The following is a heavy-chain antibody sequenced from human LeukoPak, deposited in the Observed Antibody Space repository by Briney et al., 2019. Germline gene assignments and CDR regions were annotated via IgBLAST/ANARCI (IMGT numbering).Heavy chain of an antibody. D-gene: IGHD1-26*01. CDR2: INSGGDTI. J-gene: IGHJ4*02. CDR3: TSLWELHY. Sequence: GGSLRLSCAASVFTYSTFEMNWVRQAPGKGLEWISYINSGGDTIYYADSVKGRFTVSRDNAKNSLYLQMNSLRAEDTAVHYCTSLWELHYCGQGTLVTVSS. CDR1: VFTYSTFE. V-gene: IGHV3-48*03.